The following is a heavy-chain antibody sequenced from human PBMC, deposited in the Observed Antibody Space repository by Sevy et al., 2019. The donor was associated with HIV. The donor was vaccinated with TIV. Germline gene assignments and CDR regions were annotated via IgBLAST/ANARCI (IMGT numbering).Heavy chain of an antibody. CDR3: VKDGEGEGGDH. J-gene: IGHJ4*02. D-gene: IGHD3-10*01. CDR2: IKYDGSNK. Sequence: GGSLRLSCAASGFSFSSYGMHWVRQAPGKGLEWMSYIKYDGSNKNYADSVKGRFTISRDNSKNTLYLQMNSLRGEDTAMSYYVKDGEGEGGDHWGQGTLVTVSS. CDR1: GFSFSSYG. V-gene: IGHV3-30*02.